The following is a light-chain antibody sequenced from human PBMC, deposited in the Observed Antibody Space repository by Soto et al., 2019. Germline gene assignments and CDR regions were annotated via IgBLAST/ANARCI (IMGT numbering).Light chain of an antibody. CDR2: EVS. CDR3: SSYAGSNNWV. J-gene: IGLJ3*02. Sequence: QSALTQPPSASGSPGQSVTLSCTGTSSDVGDYNYVSWYQQHPGKAPKFMIYEVSMRPSGVPDRFSGSKSGNTASLTVSGLQAEDEAYYYCSSYAGSNNWVFGGGTKLTVL. V-gene: IGLV2-8*01. CDR1: SSDVGDYNY.